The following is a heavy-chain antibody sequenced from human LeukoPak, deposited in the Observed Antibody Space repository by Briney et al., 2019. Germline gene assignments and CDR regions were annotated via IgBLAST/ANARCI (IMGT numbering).Heavy chain of an antibody. CDR1: GVSISSGGYS. V-gene: IGHV4-30-2*01. CDR3: ARGVTASAPFDY. Sequence: SETLSLTCAVSGVSISSGGYSWSWIRQPPGKGLEWIGYIYHSGSTYYNPSLKSRVTISVDRSKNQFSLKLSSVTAADTAVYYCARGVTASAPFDYWGQGTLVTVSS. J-gene: IGHJ4*02. D-gene: IGHD2-21*02. CDR2: IYHSGST.